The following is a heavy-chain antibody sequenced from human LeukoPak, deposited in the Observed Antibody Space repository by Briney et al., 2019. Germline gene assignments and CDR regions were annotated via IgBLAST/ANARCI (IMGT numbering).Heavy chain of an antibody. CDR3: ARSDGIGTTDY. CDR1: GFTFSVYW. CDR2: INQDGSAT. D-gene: IGHD1-7*01. J-gene: IGHJ4*02. V-gene: IGHV3-7*01. Sequence: GGSLRLSCAASGFTFSVYWMSWVRQAPGKGLEWVANINQDGSATWNVDSVRGRFTFSRDNAKNSLYLQMNSLRVEDTAVYYCARSDGIGTTDYWGQGTLVAVSS.